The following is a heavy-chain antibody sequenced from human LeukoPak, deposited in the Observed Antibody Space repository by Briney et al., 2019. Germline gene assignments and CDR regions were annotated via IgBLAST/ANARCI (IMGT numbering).Heavy chain of an antibody. CDR2: IHLDDSDA. CDR1: GXTLRRNC. CDR3: ARRMPRTLTWDALDI. J-gene: IGHJ3*02. V-gene: IGHV5-51*01. D-gene: IGHD2-2*01. Sequence: PGESLKISFKFSGXTLRRNCIAWVRQMPGKGLEWMGVIHLDDSDARYSPSFQGQVTLSVDKSTSTANLQWASLKASDTGIYYCARRMPRTLTWDALDIWGQGTMVTVSS.